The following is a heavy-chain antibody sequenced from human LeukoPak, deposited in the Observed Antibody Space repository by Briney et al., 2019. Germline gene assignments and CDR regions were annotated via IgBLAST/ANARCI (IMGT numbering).Heavy chain of an antibody. CDR2: IYSGGST. D-gene: IGHD3-10*01. Sequence: PGGSLRLSRAASGFTFSSYSMNWVRQAPGKGLEWVSVIYSGGSTYYADSVKGRFTISRDNSKNTLYLQMSSLRAEDTAVYYCARDPGTLVRGSRRGYDGNYYYMDVWGKGTTVTISS. V-gene: IGHV3-53*01. J-gene: IGHJ6*03. CDR3: ARDPGTLVRGSRRGYDGNYYYMDV. CDR1: GFTFSSYS.